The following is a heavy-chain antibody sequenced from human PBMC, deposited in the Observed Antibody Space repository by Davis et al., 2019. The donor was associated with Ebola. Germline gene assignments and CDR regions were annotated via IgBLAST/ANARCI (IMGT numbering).Heavy chain of an antibody. J-gene: IGHJ4*02. CDR2: ISGSSGYL. CDR3: ARYSSSSGLDH. D-gene: IGHD6-6*01. V-gene: IGHV3-21*06. CDR1: GFTFSSYA. Sequence: GGSLRLSCAASGFTFSSYAMSWVRQAPGKGLEWVSSISGSSGYLYYADSVKGRFTVSRDNSKNSLYLQMNSLRAEDTAVYYCARYSSSSGLDHWGQGTLVTVSS.